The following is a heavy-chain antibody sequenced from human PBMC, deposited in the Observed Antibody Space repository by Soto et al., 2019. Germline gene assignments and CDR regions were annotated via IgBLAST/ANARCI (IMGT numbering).Heavy chain of an antibody. V-gene: IGHV1-3*01. CDR2: INAGNGNT. J-gene: IGHJ4*02. D-gene: IGHD2-15*01. Sequence: QVQLVQSGAEVKKPGASVKVSCKASGYTFTSYAMHWVRQAPGQRLEWMGWINAGNGNTKYSRKFQGRVTITRDTSASTAYMELGSLRSEDTAVYYCARGPGGPDGPGDYWGQGTLVTVSS. CDR3: ARGPGGPDGPGDY. CDR1: GYTFTSYA.